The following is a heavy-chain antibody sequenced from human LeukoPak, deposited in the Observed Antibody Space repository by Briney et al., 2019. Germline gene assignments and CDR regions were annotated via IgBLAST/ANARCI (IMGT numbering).Heavy chain of an antibody. Sequence: ASVKVSCKASGYTFTNYYMHWVRQAPGQGLEWMGIMNPSGGSTNYTQKFQGRVTMTRDTSISTAYMELSRLRSDDTAVYYCARGPRGYYYMDVWGKGTTVTVSS. J-gene: IGHJ6*03. CDR1: GYTFTNYY. D-gene: IGHD3-10*01. CDR3: ARGPRGYYYMDV. V-gene: IGHV1-46*01. CDR2: MNPSGGST.